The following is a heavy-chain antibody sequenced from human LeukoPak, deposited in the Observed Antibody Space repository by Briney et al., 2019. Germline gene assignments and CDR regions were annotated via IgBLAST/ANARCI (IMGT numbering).Heavy chain of an antibody. Sequence: GGSLRLSCAASGFTFSSYAMSWVRQAPGKGLEWVSAISGSGGSTYYADSVKGRFTISRDNSKNTLYLQMNSLRAEDTAVYYCARGFGSGSYHDYWGQGTLVTVSS. CDR2: ISGSGGST. CDR1: GFTFSSYA. J-gene: IGHJ4*02. V-gene: IGHV3-23*01. CDR3: ARGFGSGSYHDY. D-gene: IGHD1-26*01.